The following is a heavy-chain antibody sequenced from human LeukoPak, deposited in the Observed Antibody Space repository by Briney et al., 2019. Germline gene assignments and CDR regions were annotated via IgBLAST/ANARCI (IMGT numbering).Heavy chain of an antibody. Sequence: SETLSLTCTVSGGSISSDYWSWIRQPPGKGLEWIGYIYYSGSTNYNPSLKSRVTISLDTSKNQFSLKLSSVTAADTAVYYCARQSCLPYNNGCRTNHLDSWGQGTLVTVSS. CDR1: GGSISSDY. CDR3: ARQSCLPYNNGCRTNHLDS. V-gene: IGHV4-59*08. J-gene: IGHJ4*02. CDR2: IYYSGST. D-gene: IGHD6-19*01.